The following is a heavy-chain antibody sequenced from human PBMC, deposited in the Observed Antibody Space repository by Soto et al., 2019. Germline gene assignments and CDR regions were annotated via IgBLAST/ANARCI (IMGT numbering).Heavy chain of an antibody. J-gene: IGHJ6*02. CDR1: GYSFTSYW. D-gene: IGHD2-2*01. CDR2: IYPGDSDT. CDR3: ARTSSTSSFYYYYGMDV. Sequence: PGESLKISCKGSGYSFTSYWIGWVRQMPGKGLEWMGIIYPGDSDTRYSPSFQGQVTISADKSISTAYLQWSSLKASDTATYYCARTSSTSSFYYYYGMDVWGQGTTVTVSS. V-gene: IGHV5-51*01.